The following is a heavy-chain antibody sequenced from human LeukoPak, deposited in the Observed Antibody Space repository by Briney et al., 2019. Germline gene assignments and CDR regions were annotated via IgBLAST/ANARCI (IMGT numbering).Heavy chain of an antibody. D-gene: IGHD6-19*01. J-gene: IGHJ4*02. Sequence: GGSLRLSCAASGFTFSSHAMSWVRQAPGKGLEWVSAISGDSDTTYYAGSVKGRFTIFRDTSKNVLYLQMNSLRAEDTAVYYCAKMNYGVAGKPYLDYWGQGTLVTVSS. CDR3: AKMNYGVAGKPYLDY. V-gene: IGHV3-23*01. CDR2: ISGDSDTT. CDR1: GFTFSSHA.